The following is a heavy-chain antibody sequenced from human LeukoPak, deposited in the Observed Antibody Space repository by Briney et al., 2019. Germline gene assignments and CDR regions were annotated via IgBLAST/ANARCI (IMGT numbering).Heavy chain of an antibody. CDR2: ISSSSSYI. Sequence: PGGSLRLSCAASGFTFSSYSMNWVRQAPGNWLEWVSSISSSSSYIYFADSVKGRFTISRDNAKNSLYLQMNSLRAEDTAVYYCARDFFRVGATSAYWGQGTLVTVSS. J-gene: IGHJ4*02. D-gene: IGHD1-26*01. V-gene: IGHV3-21*01. CDR1: GFTFSSYS. CDR3: ARDFFRVGATSAY.